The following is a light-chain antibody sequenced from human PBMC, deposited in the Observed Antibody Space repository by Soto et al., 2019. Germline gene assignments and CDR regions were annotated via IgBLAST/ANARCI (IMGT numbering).Light chain of an antibody. V-gene: IGLV2-14*01. CDR2: EVS. CDR3: DSYTSSRAYV. CDR1: SSDVGGYNY. J-gene: IGLJ7*01. Sequence: QSALTQPASVSGSPGQSITISCTGTSSDVGGYNYVSWYQQQAGKAPKLIIHEVSNRPSGVSNRFSGSKSGNMASLTISGLQAEDEADYYCDSYTSSRAYVFGIGTQLTVL.